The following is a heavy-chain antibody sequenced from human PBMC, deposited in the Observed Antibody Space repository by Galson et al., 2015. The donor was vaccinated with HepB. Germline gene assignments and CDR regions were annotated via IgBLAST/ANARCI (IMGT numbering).Heavy chain of an antibody. Sequence: SVKVSCKASGYTFTSYAMHWVRQAPGQRLEWMGWINAGNGNTKYSQKFQGRVTITRDTSASTAYMELSSLRSEDTAVYYCARDQGRYYYEWGMDVWGQGTTVTVSS. CDR2: INAGNGNT. CDR3: ARDQGRYYYEWGMDV. CDR1: GYTFTSYA. D-gene: IGHD3-22*01. J-gene: IGHJ6*02. V-gene: IGHV1-3*01.